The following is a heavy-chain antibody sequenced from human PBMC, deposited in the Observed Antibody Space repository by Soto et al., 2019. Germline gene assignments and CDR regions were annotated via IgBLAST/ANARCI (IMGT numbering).Heavy chain of an antibody. D-gene: IGHD5-12*01. V-gene: IGHV4-61*01. Sequence: TSETLSLTCPVSGGSVSSGSYYWSWIRQPPGKGLEWIGYIYYSGSTNYNPSLKSRVTISVDTSKNQFSLKLSSVTAADTAVYYCARDRGGYDLTYYYYGMDVWGQGTTVTVSS. CDR2: IYYSGST. CDR1: GGSVSSGSYY. J-gene: IGHJ6*02. CDR3: ARDRGGYDLTYYYYGMDV.